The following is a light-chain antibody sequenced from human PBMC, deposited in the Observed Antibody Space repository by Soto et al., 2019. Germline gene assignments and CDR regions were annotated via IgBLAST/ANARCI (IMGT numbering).Light chain of an antibody. V-gene: IGKV1-5*01. CDR2: DAS. J-gene: IGKJ2*01. CDR3: QQYNSYSL. CDR1: QSISSW. Sequence: DIQMTQSPSTLSASVGDRVTITCRASQSISSWLAWYQQKSGKAPKLLIYDASSLESGVPSRFSGSGSGTEFTLTISSLQPDDFATYYCQQYNSYSLFGQGTKLEIK.